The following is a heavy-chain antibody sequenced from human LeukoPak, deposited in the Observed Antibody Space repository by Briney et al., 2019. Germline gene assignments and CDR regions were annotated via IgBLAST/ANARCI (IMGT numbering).Heavy chain of an antibody. J-gene: IGHJ4*02. CDR1: GFTVSSNY. Sequence: GGSLRLSCAASGFTVSSNYMSWVRRAPGEGLEWVSVIYSGGSTYYADSVKGRFTISRDHSKNTLYLQMNSLRAEDTAVYYCAKVGGSGWYPQIDYWGQGTLVTVSS. D-gene: IGHD6-19*01. V-gene: IGHV3-53*01. CDR2: IYSGGST. CDR3: AKVGGSGWYPQIDY.